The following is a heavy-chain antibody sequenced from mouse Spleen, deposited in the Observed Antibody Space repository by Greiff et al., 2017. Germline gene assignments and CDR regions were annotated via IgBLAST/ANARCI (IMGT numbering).Heavy chain of an antibody. CDR3: AKGNYDYGGYFDY. D-gene: IGHD2-4*01. V-gene: IGHV2-5-1*01. CDR2: IWRGGST. Sequence: QVQLQQSGPSLVQPSQSLSITCTVSGFSLTSYGVHWVRQSPGKGLEWLGVIWRGGSTDYNAAFMSRLSITKDNSKSQVFFKMNSLQADDTAIYYCAKGNYDYGGYFDYWGQGTTLTVSS. CDR1: GFSLTSYG. J-gene: IGHJ2*01.